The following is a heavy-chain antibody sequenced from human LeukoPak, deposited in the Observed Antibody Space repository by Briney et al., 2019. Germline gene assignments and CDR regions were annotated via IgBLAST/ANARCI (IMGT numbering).Heavy chain of an antibody. V-gene: IGHV4-34*01. CDR2: INHSGST. D-gene: IGHD2-8*01. J-gene: IGHJ1*01. CDR1: GGSFSGYY. Sequence: SETLSLTCAVYGGSFSGYYWSWIRQPPGKGLEWIGEINHSGSTNYNPSLKSRVTISVDTSKNQFSLKLSSVTAADTAVYYCARGEWRTGYFQHWGQGTLVTVSS. CDR3: ARGEWRTGYFQH.